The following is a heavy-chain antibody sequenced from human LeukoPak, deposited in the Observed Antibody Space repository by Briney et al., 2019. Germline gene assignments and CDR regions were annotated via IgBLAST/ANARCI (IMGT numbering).Heavy chain of an antibody. CDR1: GGTFSSYA. D-gene: IGHD3-16*01. J-gene: IGHJ4*02. V-gene: IGHV1-69*04. Sequence: RASVKVSCKASGGTFSSYAISWVRQAPGQGLEWMGRIIPILGIANYAQKFQGRVTITADKSTSTAYMELSSLRSEDTAVYYCASGTFFSDMITFGGPTPYFDYWGQGTLVTVSS. CDR3: ASGTFFSDMITFGGPTPYFDY. CDR2: IIPILGIA.